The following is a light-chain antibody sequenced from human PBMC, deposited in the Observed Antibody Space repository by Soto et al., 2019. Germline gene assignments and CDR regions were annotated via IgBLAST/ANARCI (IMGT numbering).Light chain of an antibody. V-gene: IGKV3-20*01. CDR2: GAS. Sequence: EIVLTQSPGTLSLSPGERATLSCRASQSVTSDYLAWYQQKAGQAPRLLIYGASSRATGIPDRFSGSGSGTDFTLTISRLEPEDFAVYYCQQYANSPRTVGQGTKVDIK. CDR1: QSVTSDY. J-gene: IGKJ1*01. CDR3: QQYANSPRT.